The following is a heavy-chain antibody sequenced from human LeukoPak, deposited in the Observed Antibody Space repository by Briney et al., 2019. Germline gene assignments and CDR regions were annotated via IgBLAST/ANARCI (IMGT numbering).Heavy chain of an antibody. CDR2: INPNSGGT. D-gene: IGHD3-10*01. Sequence: ASVKVSRKASGYTFTGYYMHWVRQAPGQGLEWMGWINPNSGGTNYAQKFQGRVTMTRDTSISTAYMELSRLRSDDTAVYYCAGAYGSGSPYYYYYMDVWGKGTTVTISS. CDR3: AGAYGSGSPYYYYYMDV. V-gene: IGHV1-2*02. J-gene: IGHJ6*03. CDR1: GYTFTGYY.